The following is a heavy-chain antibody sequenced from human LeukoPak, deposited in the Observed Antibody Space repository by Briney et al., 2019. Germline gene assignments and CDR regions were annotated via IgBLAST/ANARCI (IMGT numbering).Heavy chain of an antibody. CDR1: GFTFSSYA. CDR3: AKWGKYCSSTSCYTYFDY. D-gene: IGHD2-2*02. Sequence: GGSLRLSCAASGFTFSSYAMSWVRQAPGKGLEWVSAISGSGSSTYYADSVKGRFTISRDNSKNTLYLQMNSLRAEDTAVYYCAKWGKYCSSTSCYTYFDYWGQGTLVTVSS. CDR2: ISGSGSST. V-gene: IGHV3-23*01. J-gene: IGHJ4*02.